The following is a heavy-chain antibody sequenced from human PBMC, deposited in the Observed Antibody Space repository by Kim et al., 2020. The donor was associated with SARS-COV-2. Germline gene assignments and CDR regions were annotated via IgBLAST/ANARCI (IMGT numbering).Heavy chain of an antibody. D-gene: IGHD6-19*01. V-gene: IGHV4-4*07. CDR2: IETSGSI. CDR3: ARVDSRWYHY. J-gene: IGHJ4*02. Sequence: SETLSLTCTVSGGSISSYYWSWIRQPAGKGLEWIGRIETSGSINYNPSLQSRVTMSADTTRNQFSLKLSSVTAADTAAYYCARVDSRWYHYWGQGTLVTV. CDR1: GGSISSYY.